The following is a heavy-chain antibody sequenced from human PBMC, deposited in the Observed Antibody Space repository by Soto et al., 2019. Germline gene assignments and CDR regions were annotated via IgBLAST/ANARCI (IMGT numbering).Heavy chain of an antibody. Sequence: ASVKVSCKASGYTFTSYAMHWVRQAPGQRLEWMGWINAGNGNTKYSQKFQGRVTIARDTSASTAYMELSSLRSEDTAVYYCARNRRRVILLRYYGMDVWGQGTTVTVSS. CDR1: GYTFTSYA. J-gene: IGHJ6*02. D-gene: IGHD2-21*01. V-gene: IGHV1-3*01. CDR2: INAGNGNT. CDR3: ARNRRRVILLRYYGMDV.